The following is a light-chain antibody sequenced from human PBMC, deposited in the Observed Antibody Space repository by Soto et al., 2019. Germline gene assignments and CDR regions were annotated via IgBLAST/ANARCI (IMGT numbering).Light chain of an antibody. V-gene: IGKV1-5*01. CDR3: QQYNTYSWT. CDR2: DAS. CDR1: QSISSW. Sequence: DIQITLSSPTVSASDRDRVTIPCLASQSISSWLAWYQQKPGKAPKLLIYDASSLKSGVPSRFSGSESGTDFTLTISSLQPDDFATYYCQQYNTYSWTFGQGTKVDIK. J-gene: IGKJ1*01.